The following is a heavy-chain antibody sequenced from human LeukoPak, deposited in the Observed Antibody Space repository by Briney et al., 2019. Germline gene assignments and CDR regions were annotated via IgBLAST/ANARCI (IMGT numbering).Heavy chain of an antibody. CDR2: IYNNGST. J-gene: IGHJ5*02. CDR3: ARVGSEGAIEKGNWFDP. D-gene: IGHD3-16*02. V-gene: IGHV4-59*01. Sequence: SGSLSLTCTVSGGSISSYYWSWIRQPPGKGLEWIGYIYNNGSTNYNPSLKSRVTISVDTSKNQFSLKLSSVTAADTAVYYCARVGSEGAIEKGNWFDPWGQGTLVTVSS. CDR1: GGSISSYY.